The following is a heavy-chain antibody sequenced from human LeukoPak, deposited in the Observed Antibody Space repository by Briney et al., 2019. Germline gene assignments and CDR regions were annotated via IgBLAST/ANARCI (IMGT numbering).Heavy chain of an antibody. CDR2: ISSSSSTI. D-gene: IGHD3-3*01. J-gene: IGHJ4*02. V-gene: IGHV3-48*01. CDR3: ARPAYYGFWSGYPNDY. Sequence: PGGFLSFSCAAYGFTFSSYSMNWVRQAPGKGLKWLSYISSSSSTIYYADSVKGRFTISRDNAKNSLYLQMNSLRAEDTAVYYCARPAYYGFWSGYPNDYWGQGTLVTVSS. CDR1: GFTFSSYS.